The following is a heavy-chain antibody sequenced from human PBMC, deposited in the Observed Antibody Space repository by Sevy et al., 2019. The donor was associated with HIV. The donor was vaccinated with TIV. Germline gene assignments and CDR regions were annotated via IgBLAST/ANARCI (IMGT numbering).Heavy chain of an antibody. Sequence: SETLSLTCSVSGVSISSGDYYWSWIRQHPGKGLEWIGYIYKKGNTYSNPSLKTRLIISIDTSKNQFSLNLSSMTAADTAVYYCARGSYSYDSSHDWFDPWGQGTLVTVSS. V-gene: IGHV4-31*03. J-gene: IGHJ5*02. CDR2: IYKKGNT. CDR3: ARGSYSYDSSHDWFDP. CDR1: GVSISSGDYY. D-gene: IGHD3-22*01.